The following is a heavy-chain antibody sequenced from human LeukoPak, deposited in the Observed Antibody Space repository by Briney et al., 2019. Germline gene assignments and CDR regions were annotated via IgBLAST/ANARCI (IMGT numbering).Heavy chain of an antibody. J-gene: IGHJ4*02. D-gene: IGHD5-12*01. CDR1: GFTFSSYG. Sequence: GGSLRLSCAASGFTFSSYGMHWVRQAPGKGLEWVAFIRYGGSNKYYADSVKGRFTISRDNSKNTLYLQMNSLRAEDTAVYYCAKARWLRLDRPFDYWGQGTLVTVSS. V-gene: IGHV3-30*02. CDR3: AKARWLRLDRPFDY. CDR2: IRYGGSNK.